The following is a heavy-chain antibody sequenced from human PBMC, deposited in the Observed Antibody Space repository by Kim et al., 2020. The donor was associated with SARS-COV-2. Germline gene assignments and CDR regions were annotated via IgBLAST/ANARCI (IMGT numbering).Heavy chain of an antibody. CDR2: INWNGKIV. Sequence: GGSLRLSCDASGFKYGDYAMHWIRQVPGKGLEWVSSINWNGKIVHYADSVKGRFTISRDNAENSLHLKMDSLRPEDTAFYFCARDTGTLVRGVMYHWGRGSLVTVSS. CDR1: GFKYGDYA. V-gene: IGHV3-9*01. D-gene: IGHD3-10*01. CDR3: ARDTGTLVRGVMYH. J-gene: IGHJ5*02.